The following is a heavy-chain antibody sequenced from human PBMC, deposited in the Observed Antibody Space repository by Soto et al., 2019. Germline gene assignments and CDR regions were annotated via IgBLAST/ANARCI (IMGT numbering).Heavy chain of an antibody. CDR3: ARVVSSGIAAGACFQH. CDR2: ISYDGSNK. CDR1: GFTFSSYA. Sequence: QVQLVESGGGVVQPGRSLRLSCAASGFTFSSYAMHWVRQAPGKGLEWVAVISYDGSNKYYADSVKGRFTISRDNSKNTLYLQMNRLRAEDTAVYYCARVVSSGIAAGACFQHWGQGTLVTVSS. D-gene: IGHD6-13*01. J-gene: IGHJ1*01. V-gene: IGHV3-30-3*01.